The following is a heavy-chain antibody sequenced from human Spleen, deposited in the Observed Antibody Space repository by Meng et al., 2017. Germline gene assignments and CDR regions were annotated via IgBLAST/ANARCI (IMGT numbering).Heavy chain of an antibody. CDR1: GGSFSDYY. D-gene: IGHD4-11*01. Sequence: SETLSLTCVVSGGSFSDYYWSWIRQPPGKGLEWIGEINHSGSTNYNPSLESRATISVDTSQNNLSLKLSSVTAADSAVYYCARGPTTMAHDFDYWGQGTRVTRYS. J-gene: IGHJ4*01. CDR3: ARGPTTMAHDFDY. CDR2: INHSGST. V-gene: IGHV4-34*01.